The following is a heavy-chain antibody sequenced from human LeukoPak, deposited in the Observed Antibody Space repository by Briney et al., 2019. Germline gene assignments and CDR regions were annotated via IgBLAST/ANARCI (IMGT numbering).Heavy chain of an antibody. CDR3: ARDLHPGLDYYDSSGYGGDY. Sequence: VASVKVSCKTSGYTFTGYGINWVRQAPGQGREWVGWISASNGNTNYAQKLQGRVTMTTDTSTSTAYMELRSLRSDDTAVYFCARDLHPGLDYYDSSGYGGDYWGQGTLVTVSS. CDR1: GYTFTGYG. V-gene: IGHV1-18*01. CDR2: ISASNGNT. J-gene: IGHJ4*02. D-gene: IGHD3-22*01.